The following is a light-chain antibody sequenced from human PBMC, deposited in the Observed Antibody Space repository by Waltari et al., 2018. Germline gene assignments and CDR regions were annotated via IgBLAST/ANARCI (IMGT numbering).Light chain of an antibody. Sequence: QTVVTQEPSFSVSPGGTVTVTCGWSSGSVSTSNYPSWYQQTPGQPPRTLIYNPNTRSSGVPDRFSGSILGSKAALTITGAQADDESHYYCALYVGSAIWVFGGGTKLTVL. J-gene: IGLJ3*02. CDR1: SGSVSTSNY. CDR3: ALYVGSAIWV. CDR2: NPN. V-gene: IGLV8-61*01.